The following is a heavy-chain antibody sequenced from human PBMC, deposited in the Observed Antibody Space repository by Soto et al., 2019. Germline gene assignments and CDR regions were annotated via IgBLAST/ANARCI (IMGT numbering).Heavy chain of an antibody. D-gene: IGHD3-16*01. CDR1: GYTFTGYY. CDR3: ARGWGRGGEGAFDI. CDR2: INPNSGGT. Sequence: ASVKVSCKASGYTFTGYYMHWVRQAPGQGLEWMGWINPNSGGTNYAQKFQGWVTMTRDTSISTVYMELSRLRSDDTAVYYCARGWGRGGEGAFDIWGQGTMVTVSS. J-gene: IGHJ3*02. V-gene: IGHV1-2*04.